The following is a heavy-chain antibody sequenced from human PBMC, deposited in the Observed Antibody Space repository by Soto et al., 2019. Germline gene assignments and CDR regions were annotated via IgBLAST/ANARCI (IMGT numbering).Heavy chain of an antibody. CDR3: ARGFGESVNDGMDV. CDR2: IIPIPGIA. D-gene: IGHD3-10*01. J-gene: IGHJ6*02. CDR1: GGTFSSYT. V-gene: IGHV1-69*02. Sequence: QVQLVQSGAEVKKPGSSVKVSCQASGGTFSSYTISWVRQAPGQGLEWMGRIIPIPGIANYAQKLQGRVTITADKTTSTADMELSSLRSEDTAVYYGARGFGESVNDGMDVWGQGTTVTVSS.